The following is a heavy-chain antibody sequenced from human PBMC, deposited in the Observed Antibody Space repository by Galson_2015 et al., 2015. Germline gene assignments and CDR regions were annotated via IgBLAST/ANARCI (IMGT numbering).Heavy chain of an antibody. CDR1: GFIFSSYA. V-gene: IGHV3-23*01. CDR2: ISGSGGST. CDR3: AKDLVGGIAVAGTVGDY. J-gene: IGHJ4*02. Sequence: SLRLSCAASGFIFSSYAMSWVRQAPGKGLEWVSAISGSGGSTYYADSVKGRFTISRDNSKNTLYLQMNSLRAEDTAVYYCAKDLVGGIAVAGTVGDYWGQGTLVTVSS. D-gene: IGHD6-19*01.